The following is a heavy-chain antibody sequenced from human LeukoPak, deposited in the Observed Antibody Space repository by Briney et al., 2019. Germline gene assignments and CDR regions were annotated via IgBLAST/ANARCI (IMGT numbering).Heavy chain of an antibody. CDR2: INPNSGGT. D-gene: IGHD3-22*01. CDR3: ARPTRYYYDSGGYYSPSDY. Sequence: ASVKVSCKASGYTFTVYYMHWVRQAPGQGLEWMGWINPNSGGTNYAQKFQGRVTMTRDTSISTAYMELSRLRSDDTAVYYCARPTRYYYDSGGYYSPSDYWGQGTLVTVSS. V-gene: IGHV1-2*02. J-gene: IGHJ4*02. CDR1: GYTFTVYY.